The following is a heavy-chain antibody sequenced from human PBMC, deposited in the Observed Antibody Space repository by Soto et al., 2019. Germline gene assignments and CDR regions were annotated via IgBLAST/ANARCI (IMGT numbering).Heavy chain of an antibody. V-gene: IGHV4-34*01. D-gene: IGHD4-4*01. Sequence: SETLSLTCAVYGGSFSGYYWSWIRQPPGKGLEWIGEINHSGSTNYNPSLKSRVTISVDTSKNQFSLKLSSVTAADTAVYYCARATTVTDNNWFAPWGQGTLVTVSS. J-gene: IGHJ5*02. CDR2: INHSGST. CDR3: ARATTVTDNNWFAP. CDR1: GGSFSGYY.